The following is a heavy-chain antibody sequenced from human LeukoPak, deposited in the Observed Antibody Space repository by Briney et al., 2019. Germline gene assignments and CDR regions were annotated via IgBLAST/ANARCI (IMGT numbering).Heavy chain of an antibody. CDR2: IYYTGSP. V-gene: IGHV4-39*01. Sequence: PSETLSLTCTISGSSITSVSHYWGWLRQPPGKGLEWFGDIYYTGSPYYSPSLRSRVTMSVHTSENQFSLRVNSVTAVDTAVYYWGRRWGNIVGVTYEYWGQGTLVTVSS. J-gene: IGHJ4*02. CDR3: GRRWGNIVGVTYEY. D-gene: IGHD3-16*01. CDR1: GSSITSVSHY.